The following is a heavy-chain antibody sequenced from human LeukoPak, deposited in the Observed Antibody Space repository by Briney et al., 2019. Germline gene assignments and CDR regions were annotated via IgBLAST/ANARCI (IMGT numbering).Heavy chain of an antibody. CDR1: GFTFSSYA. J-gene: IGHJ4*02. D-gene: IGHD3-22*01. V-gene: IGHV3-30-3*01. CDR2: ISYDGSNK. CDR3: AKDFEPNYYDSSQFDY. Sequence: PGGSLRLSCAASGFTFSSYAMHWVRQAPGKGLEWVAVISYDGSNKYYADSVKGRFTISRDNSKNTLYLQMNSLRAEDTAVYYCAKDFEPNYYDSSQFDYWGQGTLVTVSS.